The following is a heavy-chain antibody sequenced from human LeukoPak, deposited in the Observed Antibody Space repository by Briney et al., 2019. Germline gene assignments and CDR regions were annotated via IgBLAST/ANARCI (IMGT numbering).Heavy chain of an antibody. CDR3: ARLKEGIDY. D-gene: IGHD3-10*01. CDR1: LGSLRGSSYF. V-gene: IGHV4-39*01. Sequence: PEALSDTLAVSLGSLRGSSYFWGWIRQPPGKGLVWIGSIYYSGNTYYNPSLKSRVTISVDTSKNQFSLKLSSVTAADTAVYYCARLKEGIDYWGQGTLVTVSS. CDR2: IYYSGNT. J-gene: IGHJ4*02.